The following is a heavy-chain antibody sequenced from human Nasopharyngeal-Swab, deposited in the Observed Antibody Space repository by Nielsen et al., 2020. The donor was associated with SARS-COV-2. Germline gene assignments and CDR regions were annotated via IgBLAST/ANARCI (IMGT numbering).Heavy chain of an antibody. D-gene: IGHD5-18*01. Sequence: ASVKVSCKASGYTFTSYGISWVRQAPGQGLEWMGWINAYNGNTNHAQKLQGRVTMTTDTSTSTAYMELRSLRSDDTAVYYCATYVDTAMESFDYWGQGTLVTVSS. CDR2: INAYNGNT. CDR3: ATYVDTAMESFDY. V-gene: IGHV1-18*04. CDR1: GYTFTSYG. J-gene: IGHJ4*02.